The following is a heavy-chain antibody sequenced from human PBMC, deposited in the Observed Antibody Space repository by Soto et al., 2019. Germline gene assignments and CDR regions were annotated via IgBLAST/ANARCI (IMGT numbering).Heavy chain of an antibody. Sequence: PGGSLRLSCAASGFTFTTYYMHWVRQAPGKGLVWVSRISGDGSSTDYADSVKGRFTPSRDNARNTLSLQMSSLRVEDTAVYYCARGGRGGFDYWGQGVLVTVSS. D-gene: IGHD3-16*01. V-gene: IGHV3-74*01. CDR1: GFTFTTYY. CDR3: ARGGRGGFDY. CDR2: ISGDGSST. J-gene: IGHJ4*02.